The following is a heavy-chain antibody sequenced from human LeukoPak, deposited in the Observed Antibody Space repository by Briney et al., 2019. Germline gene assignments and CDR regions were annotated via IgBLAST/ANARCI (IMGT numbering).Heavy chain of an antibody. Sequence: GGSLRLSCAASGFTFSSYAMNWVRQAPGKGLEWVSSISGSGGNSFYADSVKGRFTISRDNSKNTLYLQMNSLGAEDTAVYYCAKPPIAMSYFDYWGQGTLVTVSS. V-gene: IGHV3-23*01. J-gene: IGHJ4*02. CDR1: GFTFSSYA. D-gene: IGHD5/OR15-5a*01. CDR3: AKPPIAMSYFDY. CDR2: ISGSGGNS.